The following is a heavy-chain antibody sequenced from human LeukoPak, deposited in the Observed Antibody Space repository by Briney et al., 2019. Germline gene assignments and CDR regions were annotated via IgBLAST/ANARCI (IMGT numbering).Heavy chain of an antibody. CDR3: ARDRSSGWYEGGIDY. V-gene: IGHV4-39*02. CDR1: SFSDHY. Sequence: SFSDHYMDWVRQAPGKGLEWIGSAYYSGTTYNNPSLKSRVTISVDTSKNQFSLKLSSVTAADTAVYYCARDRSSGWYEGGIDYWGQGTLVTVSS. CDR2: AYYSGTT. D-gene: IGHD6-19*01. J-gene: IGHJ4*02.